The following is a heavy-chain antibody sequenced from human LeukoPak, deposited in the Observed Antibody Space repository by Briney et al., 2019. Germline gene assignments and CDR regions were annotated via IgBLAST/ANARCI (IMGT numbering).Heavy chain of an antibody. CDR2: ISYDGSNK. Sequence: PGRSLRLSCAASGFTFSSYGMHWVRQAPGKGLEWVAVISYDGSNKYYADSVKGRFTISRDNSKNTLYLQMNSLRAEDTAVYYCAKDHRYYDSSGYYYFDYWGQGTLVTVSS. D-gene: IGHD3-22*01. CDR1: GFTFSSYG. CDR3: AKDHRYYDSSGYYYFDY. J-gene: IGHJ4*02. V-gene: IGHV3-30*18.